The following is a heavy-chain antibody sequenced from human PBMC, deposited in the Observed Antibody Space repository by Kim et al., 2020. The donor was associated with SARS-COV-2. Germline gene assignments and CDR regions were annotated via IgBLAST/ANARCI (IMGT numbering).Heavy chain of an antibody. CDR3: AKDSSGSGSYYGPFDY. D-gene: IGHD3-10*01. J-gene: IGHJ4*02. CDR1: GFTFDDYA. CDR2: ISWNSGSI. Sequence: GGSLRLSCAASGFTFDDYAMHWVRQAPGKGLEWVSGISWNSGSIGYADSVKGRFTISRDNAKNSLYLQMNSLRAEDTALYYCAKDSSGSGSYYGPFDYWGQGTLVTVSS. V-gene: IGHV3-9*01.